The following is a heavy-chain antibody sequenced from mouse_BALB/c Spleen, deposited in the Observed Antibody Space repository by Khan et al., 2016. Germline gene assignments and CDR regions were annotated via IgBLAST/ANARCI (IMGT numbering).Heavy chain of an antibody. D-gene: IGHD3-3*01. CDR2: IAPENGDT. Sequence: VQLQQSGAELVRSGASVKLSCTASGFNIKDYYMHWVKQRPEQGLEWIGWIAPENGDTEYAPKFQGKATMNADTSSNTSYLQLSSLTSEDTAFYYRSACEDKGMDDWGQGTSVTVSS. V-gene: IGHV14-4*02. J-gene: IGHJ4*01. CDR3: SACEDKGMDD. CDR1: GFNIKDYY.